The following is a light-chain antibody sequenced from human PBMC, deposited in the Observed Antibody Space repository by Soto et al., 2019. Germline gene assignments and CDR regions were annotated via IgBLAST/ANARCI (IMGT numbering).Light chain of an antibody. J-gene: IGKJ4*01. CDR3: QQYDNWPPFT. Sequence: IVMTQSPATLSVSPGERVILSCRASQSVGSNVAWYQQKPGQSPMLLIYVASTRVTGIPARFTGSGSGTEFTLTINSLQSEDFAMYHCQQYDNWPPFTFGGGTKVEIK. CDR1: QSVGSN. V-gene: IGKV3-15*01. CDR2: VAS.